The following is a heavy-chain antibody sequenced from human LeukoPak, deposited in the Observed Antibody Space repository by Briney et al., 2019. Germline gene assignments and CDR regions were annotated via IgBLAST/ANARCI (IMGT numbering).Heavy chain of an antibody. D-gene: IGHD5-18*01. CDR1: GGTFSSYA. V-gene: IGHV1-69*06. J-gene: IGHJ6*03. CDR3: ARGRGYSYGYAGDYYYYMDV. CDR2: IIPIFGTA. Sequence: GASVKVSCKASGGTFSSYAISWVRQAPGQGLEWMGGIIPIFGTANYAQKFQGRVTITADKSTGTAYMELSSLRSEDTAVYYCARGRGYSYGYAGDYYYYMDVWGKGTTVTVSS.